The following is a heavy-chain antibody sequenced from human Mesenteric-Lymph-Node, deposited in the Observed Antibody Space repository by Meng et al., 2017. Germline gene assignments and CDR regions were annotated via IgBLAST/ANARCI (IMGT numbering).Heavy chain of an antibody. D-gene: IGHD3-10*01. CDR3: ARRYYNNNEGDAFDI. V-gene: IGHV3-72*01. Sequence: GESLKISCAASGFTFSNAWMSWVRQAPGKGLEWVGRIRKKANSYTTEYAASVKGRFTISRDDSKNSLYLQMNSLKTEDTAVYYCARRYYNNNEGDAFDIWGQGTMVTVSS. CDR1: GFTFSNAW. CDR2: IRKKANSYTT. J-gene: IGHJ3*02.